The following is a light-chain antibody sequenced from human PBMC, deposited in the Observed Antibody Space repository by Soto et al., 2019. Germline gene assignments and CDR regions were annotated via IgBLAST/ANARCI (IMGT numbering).Light chain of an antibody. CDR2: DAS. CDR1: QDINKN. V-gene: IGKV1-33*01. J-gene: IGKJ5*01. CDR3: QQYESLPLT. Sequence: EIQMTQSPSSLSASVGDSVTLTCKASQDINKNLTWYQHKPGKAPKLLIYDASDMDTGVPSRFSGSGSGTAFTFTISSLQPEDFATYYCQQYESLPLTFGQGTRLEIK.